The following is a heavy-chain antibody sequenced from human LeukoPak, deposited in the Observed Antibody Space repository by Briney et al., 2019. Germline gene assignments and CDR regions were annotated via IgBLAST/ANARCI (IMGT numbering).Heavy chain of an antibody. Sequence: GESLKISCKGSGYSFTSYWIGWVRQMPGKGLEWMGIIYPGDSDTRYSPSFQGQVTISADKSISTAYLQWSSLKASDTAMYYCARGSLTYSSGWYYYYYYYMDVWGKGTTVTISS. V-gene: IGHV5-51*01. J-gene: IGHJ6*03. CDR3: ARGSLTYSSGWYYYYYYYMDV. CDR1: GYSFTSYW. CDR2: IYPGDSDT. D-gene: IGHD6-19*01.